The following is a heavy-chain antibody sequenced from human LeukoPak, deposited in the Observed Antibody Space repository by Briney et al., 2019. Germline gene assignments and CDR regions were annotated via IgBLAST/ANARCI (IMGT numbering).Heavy chain of an antibody. CDR1: GFTFSTYA. CDR2: ISYDGSNK. CDR3: AKPVGDYYDSSGYYFDY. D-gene: IGHD3-22*01. J-gene: IGHJ4*02. Sequence: GGSLRLSCAASGFTFSTYAIHWVRQAPGKGLEWVAVISYDGSNKYYADSVKGRFTISRDNSKNTLYLQMNSLRAEDTAVYYCAKPVGDYYDSSGYYFDYWGQGTLVTVSS. V-gene: IGHV3-30-3*02.